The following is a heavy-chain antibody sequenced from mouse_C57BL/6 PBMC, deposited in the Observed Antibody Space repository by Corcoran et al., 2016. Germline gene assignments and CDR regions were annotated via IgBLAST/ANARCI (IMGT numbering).Heavy chain of an antibody. CDR1: GYTFTDYY. Sequence: QVQLQQSGPELVKPGASVKISCKASGYTFTDYYINWVKQRPGQGLEWIGWIFPGSGSTYYNEKFKGKATLTVDKSSSTAYMLLSSLTSEDSAVYFCARDYGSSYEGYFDVWGTGTTVTVSS. V-gene: IGHV1-75*01. D-gene: IGHD1-1*01. J-gene: IGHJ1*03. CDR3: ARDYGSSYEGYFDV. CDR2: IFPGSGST.